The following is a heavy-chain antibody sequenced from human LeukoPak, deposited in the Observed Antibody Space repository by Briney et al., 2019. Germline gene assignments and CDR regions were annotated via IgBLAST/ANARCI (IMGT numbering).Heavy chain of an antibody. Sequence: PGGSLRLSCAASGFTFSSYGMHWVRQAPGKGLEWVAFIRSDGSNKYYADSVKGRFTISRDNSKNTLYLQMNSLRAEDTAVYYCAKDRFVPEQQLVNFDYWGQGTLVTVSS. CDR2: IRSDGSNK. CDR1: GFTFSSYG. CDR3: AKDRFVPEQQLVNFDY. V-gene: IGHV3-30*02. D-gene: IGHD6-13*01. J-gene: IGHJ4*02.